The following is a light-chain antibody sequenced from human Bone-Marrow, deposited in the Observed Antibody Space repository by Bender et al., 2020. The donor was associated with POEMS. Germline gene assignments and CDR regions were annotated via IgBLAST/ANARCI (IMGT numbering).Light chain of an antibody. V-gene: IGLV2-23*02. Sequence: QSALTQPASVSGSPGQSVTISCSGTNSDIGNFNLVSWYQQHPGKAPKLIIYEVTRRPSGISNRFSDSKSGSTASLTISGLEADDEADYYCCSYSISGTLFGTGTMLTVL. CDR3: CSYSISGTL. J-gene: IGLJ1*01. CDR1: NSDIGNFNL. CDR2: EVT.